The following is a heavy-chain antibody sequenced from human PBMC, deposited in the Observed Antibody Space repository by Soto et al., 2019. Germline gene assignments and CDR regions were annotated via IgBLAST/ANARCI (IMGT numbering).Heavy chain of an antibody. Sequence: GESLKISCKGSGYSFTSYWIGWVRQMPGKGLEWMGIIYPGDSDTTYSPSFEGQVTISADKSISTAYLQWSRLKASDTAMYYCERERYTRGYTDFFDNWGQGTLVTVSS. CDR1: GYSFTSYW. V-gene: IGHV5-51*01. D-gene: IGHD3-22*01. CDR3: ERERYTRGYTDFFDN. J-gene: IGHJ4*02. CDR2: IYPGDSDT.